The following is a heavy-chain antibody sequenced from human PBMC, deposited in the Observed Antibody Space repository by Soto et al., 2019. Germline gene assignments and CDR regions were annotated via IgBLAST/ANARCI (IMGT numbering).Heavy chain of an antibody. D-gene: IGHD1-26*01. Sequence: PSETLSLTCTVSGGSISSGDNYWSWIRQTPGKGLEWIGYIYYRGSTYYNQSLKSRVTISVDTSMNQFSLTLTSVTAADTAVYYCARDPARGGGSYLGYFDYWGQGTPVTSPQ. CDR1: GGSISSGDNY. CDR2: IYYRGST. V-gene: IGHV4-30-4*01. J-gene: IGHJ4*02. CDR3: ARDPARGGGSYLGYFDY.